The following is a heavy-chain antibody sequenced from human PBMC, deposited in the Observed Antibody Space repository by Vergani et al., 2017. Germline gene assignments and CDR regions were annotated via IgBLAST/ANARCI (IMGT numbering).Heavy chain of an antibody. CDR3: SSLLTGGVDY. Sequence: QVQLEESGPGLVKPSETLSLTCAVSGYSISSGLYWGWVRQPPGKGLEWIGSISPTGTTSYSASFKSRVTISPDTSKNQFSLHLTSVTAADRAVCDCSSLLTGGVDYGGKGPLVTVSS. CDR1: GYSISSGLY. D-gene: IGHD2-21*01. CDR2: ISPTGTT. J-gene: IGHJ4*02. V-gene: IGHV4-38-2*01.